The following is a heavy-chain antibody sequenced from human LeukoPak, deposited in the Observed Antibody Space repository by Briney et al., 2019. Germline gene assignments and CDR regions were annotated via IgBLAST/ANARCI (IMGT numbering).Heavy chain of an antibody. V-gene: IGHV1-2*02. J-gene: IGHJ4*02. CDR1: GYTFTGYY. CDR3: ARVPEN. Sequence: ASVKVSCKASGYTFTGYYIHWVRQAPGQGLEWMGWVNPNSGGTNFAQKFQGRVTMTSDTSMSTAYMEMSGLRSDDTAVYYCARVPENWGQGTLVTASS. CDR2: VNPNSGGT.